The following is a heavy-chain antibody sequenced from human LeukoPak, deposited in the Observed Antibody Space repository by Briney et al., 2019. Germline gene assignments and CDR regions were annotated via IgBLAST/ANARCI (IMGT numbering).Heavy chain of an antibody. D-gene: IGHD5-12*01. J-gene: IGHJ4*02. V-gene: IGHV3-53*04. CDR3: ARGPHSAYDFDY. Sequence: GGSLRLSCAASGFTFSSYWMSWVRQAPGKGLEWVSVIYSGGSTYYADSVKGRFTISRHNSKNTLYLQMNSLRAEDTAVYYCARGPHSAYDFDYWGQGTLVTVSS. CDR2: IYSGGST. CDR1: GFTFSSYW.